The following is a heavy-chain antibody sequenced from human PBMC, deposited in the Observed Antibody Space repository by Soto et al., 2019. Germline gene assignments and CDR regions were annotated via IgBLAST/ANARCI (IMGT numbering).Heavy chain of an antibody. D-gene: IGHD2-15*01. CDR2: ITADGGTT. V-gene: IGHV3-23*01. CDR3: AETLGDCSGSSCHGAYAMDV. CDR1: GFTFGNYG. J-gene: IGHJ6*02. Sequence: EVQLLQSGGGLVQPGGSLRLSCVCSGFTFGNYGTAWVRQAPGKGLEWVSMITADGGTTNYADSVKGRFTISRDKSKNTLSLQMNSLRAEDTAVYYCAETLGDCSGSSCHGAYAMDVWGQGATVTVSS.